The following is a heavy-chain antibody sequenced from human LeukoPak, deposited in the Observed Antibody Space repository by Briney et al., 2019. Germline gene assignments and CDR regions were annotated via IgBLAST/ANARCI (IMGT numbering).Heavy chain of an antibody. CDR3: ARNGVGVAGTVDY. CDR1: GFTFSTSA. Sequence: GGSLRLSCSASGFTFSTSAMHWVRQAPGKGLEYVSAISSNGGSTYYADSVKGRFTISRDNAKNSLYLQMNSLRAEDTAVYYCARNGVGVAGTVDYWGQGALVTVSS. CDR2: ISSNGGST. D-gene: IGHD6-19*01. J-gene: IGHJ4*02. V-gene: IGHV3-64*04.